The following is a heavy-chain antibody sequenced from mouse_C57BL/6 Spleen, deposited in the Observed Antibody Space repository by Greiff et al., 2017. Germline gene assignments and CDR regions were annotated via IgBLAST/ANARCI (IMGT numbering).Heavy chain of an antibody. CDR3: ARHYGYYYAMDY. D-gene: IGHD2-2*01. CDR1: GFTFSDYY. Sequence: DVMLVESGGGLVQPGGSLKLSCAASGFTFSDYYMYWVRQTPEKRLEWVAYISNGGGSTYYPDTVKGRFTISRDNAKNTLYLQMSRLKSEDTAMYYCARHYGYYYAMDYWGQGTSVTVSS. J-gene: IGHJ4*01. V-gene: IGHV5-12*01. CDR2: ISNGGGST.